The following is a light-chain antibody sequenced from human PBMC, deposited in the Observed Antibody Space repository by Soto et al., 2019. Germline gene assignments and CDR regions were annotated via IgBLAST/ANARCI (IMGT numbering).Light chain of an antibody. CDR2: YKSDSDK. CDR1: SGINVGTYN. Sequence: QPVLSQPASLSASPGATASLTCTLRSGINVGTYNIYWYQQKPGSPPQNLLRYKSDSDKQEGSGVPSRFSGSKDASANAGILLISGLQSEDEADNYCMIWHSNTWVFGGGTKLTVL. J-gene: IGLJ3*02. CDR3: MIWHSNTWV. V-gene: IGLV5-45*01.